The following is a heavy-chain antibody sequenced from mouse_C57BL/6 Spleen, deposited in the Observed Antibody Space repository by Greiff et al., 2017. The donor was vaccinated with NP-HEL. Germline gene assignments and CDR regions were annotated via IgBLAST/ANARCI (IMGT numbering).Heavy chain of an antibody. J-gene: IGHJ2*01. D-gene: IGHD4-1*01. V-gene: IGHV5-17*01. Sequence: EVKLVESGGGLVKPGGSLKLSCAASGFTFSDYGMHWVRQAPEKGLEWVAYISSGSSTIYYADTVKGRFTISRDNAKNTLFLQRTSLRAEDTAMYYCARDWDTCYWGQGTTLSVSS. CDR1: GFTFSDYG. CDR3: ARDWDTCY. CDR2: ISSGSSTI.